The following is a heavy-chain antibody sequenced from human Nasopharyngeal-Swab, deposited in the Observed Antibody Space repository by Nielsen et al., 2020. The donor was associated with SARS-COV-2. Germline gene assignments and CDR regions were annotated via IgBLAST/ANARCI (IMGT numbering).Heavy chain of an antibody. V-gene: IGHV3-23*01. CDR2: ISGSGGST. Sequence: GGSLKHTWAAEGFTFNTDALSWVRQAPGKGLEWVSAISGSGGSTYYADSVKGRFTISRDNSKNTLYLQMNSLRAEDTAVYYCAKDLLFGIAAAGTFGFDYWGQGTLVTVSS. J-gene: IGHJ4*02. CDR3: AKDLLFGIAAAGTFGFDY. D-gene: IGHD6-13*01. CDR1: GFTFNTDA.